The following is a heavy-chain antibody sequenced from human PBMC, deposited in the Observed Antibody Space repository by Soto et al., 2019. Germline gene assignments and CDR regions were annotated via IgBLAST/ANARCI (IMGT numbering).Heavy chain of an antibody. J-gene: IGHJ4*02. CDR3: ARVDYYDSTRFFDY. CDR2: ISYDGSNK. CDR1: GFTFSSHA. Sequence: QVQLVESGGGVVQPGRSLRLSCAASGFTFSSHAMHWVRQAPGKGLEWVALISYDGSNKYYADSVKGRFTISRDNSKNTLYLEMNSLRVEDTAVYYCARVDYYDSTRFFDYWGQGTLVTVSS. D-gene: IGHD3-22*01. V-gene: IGHV3-30-3*01.